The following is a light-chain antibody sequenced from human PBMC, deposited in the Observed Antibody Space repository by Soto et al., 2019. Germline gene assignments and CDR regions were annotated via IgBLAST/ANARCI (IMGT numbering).Light chain of an antibody. CDR3: LQDYNYPPT. CDR2: KAS. Sequence: DIQMTQSPSTLSGSVGDRVTITCRASQTISSWLAWYQQKPGKAPKLLIYKASTLKSGVPSRFSGSGSGTEFTLTISSLQPEDFATYYCLQDYNYPPTFGQGTKVDIK. J-gene: IGKJ1*01. V-gene: IGKV1-5*03. CDR1: QTISSW.